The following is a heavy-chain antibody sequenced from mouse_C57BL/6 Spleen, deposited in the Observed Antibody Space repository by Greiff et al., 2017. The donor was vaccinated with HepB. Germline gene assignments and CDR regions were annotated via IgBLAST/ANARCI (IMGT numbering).Heavy chain of an antibody. CDR1: GYAFTNYL. V-gene: IGHV1-54*01. CDR2: INPGSGGT. J-gene: IGHJ4*01. D-gene: IGHD1-1*01. Sequence: QVHVKQSGAELVRPGTSVKVSCKASGYAFTNYLIEWVKQRPGQGLEWIGVINPGSGGTNYNEKFKGKATLTADKSSSTAYMQLSSLTSEDSAVYFCARSGITTVVAKDYYYAMDYWGQGTSVTVSS. CDR3: ARSGITTVVAKDYYYAMDY.